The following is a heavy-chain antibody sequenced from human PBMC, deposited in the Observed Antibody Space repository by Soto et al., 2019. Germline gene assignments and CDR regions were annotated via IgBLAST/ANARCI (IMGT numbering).Heavy chain of an antibody. CDR3: ARDWGGDYGGPP. CDR1: GYTFTSYG. J-gene: IGHJ5*02. V-gene: IGHV1-18*01. Sequence: QVQLVQSGAEVKKPGASVTVSCKASGYTFTSYGISWVRQAPGQGLEWMGWINAYNGNTNYAQKLQGSVTMTTDPSTSTADMELRSLRSDVPAVYYCARDWGGDYGGPPWGQGTLVTVSS. CDR2: INAYNGNT. D-gene: IGHD4-17*01.